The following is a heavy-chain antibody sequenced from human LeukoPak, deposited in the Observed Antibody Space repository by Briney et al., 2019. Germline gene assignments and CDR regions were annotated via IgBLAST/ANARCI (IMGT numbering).Heavy chain of an antibody. V-gene: IGHV3-23*01. J-gene: IGHJ4*02. CDR2: ISGSGGST. D-gene: IGHD3-3*01. Sequence: GGSLRLSCAASGFTFSSYAMHWVRQAPGKGLEWVSAISGSGGSTYYADSVKGRFTISRDNSKNTLYLQMNSLRVEDTAVYYCAKEGTIFGVVAGYYFDYWGQGTLVTVSS. CDR3: AKEGTIFGVVAGYYFDY. CDR1: GFTFSSYA.